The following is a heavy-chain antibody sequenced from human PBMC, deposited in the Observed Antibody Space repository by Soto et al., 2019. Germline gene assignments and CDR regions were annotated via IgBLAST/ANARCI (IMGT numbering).Heavy chain of an antibody. V-gene: IGHV1-69*02. CDR2: IIPILGIA. CDR3: ARGIFLRNRAAAGTKFDY. D-gene: IGHD6-13*01. J-gene: IGHJ4*02. Sequence: ASVQVSCKASGGTFSSYTISWVRQAPGQGLEWMGRIIPILGIANYAQKFQGRVTITADKSTSTAYMELSSLRSEDTAVFYCARGIFLRNRAAAGTKFDYWGQGTLVTVSS. CDR1: GGTFSSYT.